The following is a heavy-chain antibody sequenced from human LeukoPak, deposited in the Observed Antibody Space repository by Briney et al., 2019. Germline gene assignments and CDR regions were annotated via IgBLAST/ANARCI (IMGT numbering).Heavy chain of an antibody. V-gene: IGHV3-11*03. D-gene: IGHD6-13*01. CDR3: AAGTAADY. Sequence: TGGSLRLSCVVSGLPFSDYYMNWLRQTPEKGVEWISYISASSSYTDYADSVKGRFTISRDNAQNALFLQMNRLRVEDTAVYYCAAGTAADYWGQGTQVTVSS. CDR2: ISASSSYT. J-gene: IGHJ4*02. CDR1: GLPFSDYY.